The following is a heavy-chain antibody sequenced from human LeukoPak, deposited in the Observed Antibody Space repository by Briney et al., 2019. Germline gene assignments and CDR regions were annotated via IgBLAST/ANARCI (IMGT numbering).Heavy chain of an antibody. D-gene: IGHD3-3*01. CDR3: AKEGGDFWSGYYRNDY. Sequence: PGGSLRLSCAASGFTFSSYAMSWVRQAPGKGLEWVSAISGSGGSTYYADSVKGRFTISRDNSKNTLYLQMNSLRDEDTAVYYCAKEGGDFWSGYYRNDYWGQGTLVTVSS. J-gene: IGHJ4*02. V-gene: IGHV3-23*01. CDR1: GFTFSSYA. CDR2: ISGSGGST.